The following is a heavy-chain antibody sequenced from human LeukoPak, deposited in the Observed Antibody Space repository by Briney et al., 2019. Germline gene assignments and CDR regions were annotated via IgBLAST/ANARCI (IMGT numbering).Heavy chain of an antibody. CDR2: IYYSGST. CDR3: AMGMSYYYYMDV. V-gene: IGHV4-39*06. CDR1: GGSISSYY. D-gene: IGHD7-27*01. J-gene: IGHJ6*03. Sequence: SETLSLTCTVSGGSISSYYWGWIRQPPGKGLEWIGSIYYSGSTYYNPSLKSRVTISVDTSKNQFPLKLSSVTAADTAVYYCAMGMSYYYYMDVWGKGTTVTVSS.